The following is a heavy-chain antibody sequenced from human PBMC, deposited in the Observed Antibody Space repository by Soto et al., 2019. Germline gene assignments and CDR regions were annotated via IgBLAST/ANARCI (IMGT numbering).Heavy chain of an antibody. Sequence: PGRSLRLSCAASVITVSNVWMTWIRQAPGKGLEWVGRIKSKADCSTKEYGTPVKDRFIISRDYSKDTVDLQMHALRTEDTAFYYCATPRPGSPGYSFWGHEALVTVSS. V-gene: IGHV3-15*01. CDR1: VITVSNVW. CDR2: IKSKADCSTK. D-gene: IGHD5-18*01. CDR3: ATPRPGSPGYSF. J-gene: IGHJ4*01.